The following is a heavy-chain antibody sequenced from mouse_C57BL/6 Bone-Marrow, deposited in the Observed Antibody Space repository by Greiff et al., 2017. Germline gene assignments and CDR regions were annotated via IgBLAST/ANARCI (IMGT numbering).Heavy chain of an antibody. V-gene: IGHV2-9-1*01. Sequence: VQLQESGPGLVAPSQSLSITCTVSGFSLTSYAISWVRQPPGKGLEWLGVIWTGGGTNYNSALKARLSISKDNSKSQVFLKMDSMQTDGTARYYWASLDFDYWGQGTTLTVSS. CDR2: IWTGGGT. J-gene: IGHJ2*01. CDR3: ASLDFDY. CDR1: GFSLTSYA.